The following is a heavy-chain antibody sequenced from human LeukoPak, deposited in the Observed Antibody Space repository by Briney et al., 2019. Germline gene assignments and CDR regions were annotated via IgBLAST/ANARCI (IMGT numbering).Heavy chain of an antibody. J-gene: IGHJ4*02. CDR3: ANELRRNEY. CDR2: ISISGNKI. D-gene: IGHD4-17*01. V-gene: IGHV3-23*01. CDR1: GLTFSNRA. Sequence: PGWSLRLACVVSGLTFSNRAMTWVRQAPGKELEWVSSISISGNKILYADSVKGRFTISRDNTKHTLFLQMNSLQPEDTGVYFCANELRRNEYWGQGTLVTV.